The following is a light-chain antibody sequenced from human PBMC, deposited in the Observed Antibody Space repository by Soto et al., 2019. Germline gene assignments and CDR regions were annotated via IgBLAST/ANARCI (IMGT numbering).Light chain of an antibody. V-gene: IGKV3-20*01. J-gene: IGKJ3*01. Sequence: EIVLTQSPGTLSLSPGERATLSCRASQSVSSSYLAWYQQKPRQAPRLLIYDASSRATGIPDRFSGSGSGPDFTLTISSLEPEDFAMYYCQQYGSSPFTFGPGTKVDIK. CDR1: QSVSSSY. CDR2: DAS. CDR3: QQYGSSPFT.